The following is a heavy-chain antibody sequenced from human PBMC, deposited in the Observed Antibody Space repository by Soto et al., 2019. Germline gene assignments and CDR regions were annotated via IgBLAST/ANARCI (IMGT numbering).Heavy chain of an antibody. D-gene: IGHD2-15*01. CDR1: GFTVSNNY. CDR2: IRGFSPYT. V-gene: IGHV3-11*06. J-gene: IGHJ6*02. Sequence: PGGALRLSCAVSGFTVSNNYMSWVRQAPGKGLEWVSGIRGFSPYTFYAESVKGRFTISRDNAKNSLYLQMNSLRAEDTAVYYCARDRGYDAHDYYYNAMDVWGQGTTVTVSS. CDR3: ARDRGYDAHDYYYNAMDV.